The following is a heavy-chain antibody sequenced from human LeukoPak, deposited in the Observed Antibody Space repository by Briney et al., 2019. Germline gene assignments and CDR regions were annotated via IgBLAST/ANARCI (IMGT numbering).Heavy chain of an antibody. V-gene: IGHV1-46*01. J-gene: IGHJ4*02. D-gene: IGHD3-3*01. CDR2: INPSGGST. CDR3: ARVRARTSGFDY. Sequence: ASVKVSCKASGYTFTSYGISWVRQAPGQGLEWMGVINPSGGSTVYAPKFQGRVTLTRDTSTTTVYMELSSLRSEDTAVYYCARVRARTSGFDYWGQGTLVTVSS. CDR1: GYTFTSYG.